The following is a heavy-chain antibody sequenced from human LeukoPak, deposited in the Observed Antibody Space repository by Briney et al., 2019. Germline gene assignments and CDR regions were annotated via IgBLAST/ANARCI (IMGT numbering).Heavy chain of an antibody. CDR2: ISTSGTT. D-gene: IGHD1-26*01. Sequence: PGGSLRLSCAASGFTFSSYAMSWVRQAPGKGLEWIGRISTSGTTNYNPSLKSQVTISLDTSKNQFSLKLNSVTAADTAMYFCARYIVGTAYFDLWGRGALVTVSS. V-gene: IGHV4-4*08. J-gene: IGHJ4*02. CDR3: ARYIVGTAYFDL. CDR1: GFTFSSYA.